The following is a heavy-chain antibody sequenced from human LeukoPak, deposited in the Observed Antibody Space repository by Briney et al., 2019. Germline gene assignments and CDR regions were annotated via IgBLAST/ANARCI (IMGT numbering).Heavy chain of an antibody. D-gene: IGHD2-21*01. J-gene: IGHJ4*02. Sequence: GGALSLSRAASGFTFRTYWMAWVREAAGKGLEWVANINPGGSAKYYVDSVKGRFNISRDDAKTSLYLQMDSVRAEDTAVYSCARWGLSYTIDYWGQGTLVTVSS. CDR3: ARWGLSYTIDY. CDR1: GFTFRTYW. V-gene: IGHV3-7*01. CDR2: INPGGSAK.